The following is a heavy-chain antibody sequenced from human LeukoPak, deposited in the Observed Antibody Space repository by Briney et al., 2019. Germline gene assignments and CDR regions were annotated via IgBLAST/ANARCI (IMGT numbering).Heavy chain of an antibody. Sequence: KSGGSLRLSCAASGFTFSSYSMNWVRQAPGTGLEWVSSISSSSSYIYYADSVKGRFTISRDNAKNSLYLQMNSLRAEDTAVYYCAKDLLIYSSGPYYMDVWGKGTTVTVSS. CDR1: GFTFSSYS. CDR3: AKDLLIYSSGPYYMDV. V-gene: IGHV3-21*01. D-gene: IGHD6-19*01. CDR2: ISSSSSYI. J-gene: IGHJ6*03.